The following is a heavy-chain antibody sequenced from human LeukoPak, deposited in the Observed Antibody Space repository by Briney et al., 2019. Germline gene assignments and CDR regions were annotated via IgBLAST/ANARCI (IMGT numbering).Heavy chain of an antibody. CDR3: AREPRPANDFWSGYPYYFDC. Sequence: GGSLRLSCAASGFTFSSYGMHWVRQAPGKGLEWVAFIRYDGSNKYYVDSVKGRFTISRDNSKNTLYLQMNSLRAEDTAVYYCAREPRPANDFWSGYPYYFDCWGQGTLVTVSS. D-gene: IGHD3-3*01. CDR1: GFTFSSYG. J-gene: IGHJ4*02. CDR2: IRYDGSNK. V-gene: IGHV3-30*02.